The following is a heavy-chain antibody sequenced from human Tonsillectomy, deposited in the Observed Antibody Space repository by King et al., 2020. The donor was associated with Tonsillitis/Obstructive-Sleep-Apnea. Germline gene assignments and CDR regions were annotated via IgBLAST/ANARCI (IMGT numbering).Heavy chain of an antibody. Sequence: VQLVESGGGLVQPGGSLRLSCAASGFTFSNYAVSWIRQAPGKGLEWVSAISGRADRTFYADSVKGRFTISRDNSKKAVYLQMSSLRAEDTAVYYCAKEEAVIAENWFDPWGQGTLVTVSS. CDR2: ISGRADRT. J-gene: IGHJ5*02. V-gene: IGHV3-23*04. CDR3: AKEEAVIAENWFDP. CDR1: GFTFSNYA. D-gene: IGHD2/OR15-2a*01.